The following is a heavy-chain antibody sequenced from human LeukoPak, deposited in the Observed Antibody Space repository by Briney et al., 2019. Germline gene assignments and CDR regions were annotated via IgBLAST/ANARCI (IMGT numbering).Heavy chain of an antibody. CDR3: ARRVTIFGVVSYFDY. CDR2: IYYSGST. CDR1: GGSISSSSYY. D-gene: IGHD3-3*01. V-gene: IGHV4-39*01. Sequence: PSETLSLTCTVSGGSISSSSYYWGWIRQPPGKGLEWIGSIYYSGSTYYNPSLKSRVTISVDTSKNQFSLKLSSVTAADTAVYCCARRVTIFGVVSYFDYWGQGTLVTVSS. J-gene: IGHJ4*02.